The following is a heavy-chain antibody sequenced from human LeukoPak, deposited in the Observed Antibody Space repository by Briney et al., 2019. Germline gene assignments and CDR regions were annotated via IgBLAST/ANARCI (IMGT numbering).Heavy chain of an antibody. CDR1: GYSFTSYW. V-gene: IGHV5-51*01. CDR2: IYHGDSDT. CDR3: ARLAFRDYYGMDV. J-gene: IGHJ6*02. Sequence: GESLKISFKGSGYSFTSYWIGWVRQMPGKGLEWMGIIYHGDSDTTYSPSFKGQVTISADKSISTAYLQWSSLKASDTAMYYCARLAFRDYYGMDVWGQGTTVTVSS. D-gene: IGHD2/OR15-2a*01.